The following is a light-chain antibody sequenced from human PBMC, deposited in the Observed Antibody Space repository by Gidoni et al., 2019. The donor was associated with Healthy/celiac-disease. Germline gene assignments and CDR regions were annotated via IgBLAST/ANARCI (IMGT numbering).Light chain of an antibody. J-gene: IGKJ1*01. Sequence: DIQLTQSPSFLSASVGHRVTITCRASQGISSYVASYQQKPGKAPKLLIYAASTLQSGVPSRFSGSGSGKEFTLTSSSLQPEDFVTYYCQQLNSYPRTFXQXTKVEIK. CDR2: AAS. CDR1: QGISSY. CDR3: QQLNSYPRT. V-gene: IGKV1-9*01.